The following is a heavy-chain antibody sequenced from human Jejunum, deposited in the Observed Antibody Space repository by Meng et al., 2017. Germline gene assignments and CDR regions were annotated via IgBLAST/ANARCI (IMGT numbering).Heavy chain of an antibody. Sequence: QGQLQQWAAGLLRPSETLSLTPAGNGGSFGTYYWTWFRQSPEKGLEWIGEINRSGSTSSNPSLKRRVAISMDTSKNQFFLRLDSVTAADTAVYYCARGRSIDFHLAKYDYWGQGTLVTVSS. V-gene: IGHV4-34*01. D-gene: IGHD3-3*01. CDR1: GGSFGTYY. CDR3: ARGRSIDFHLAKYDY. J-gene: IGHJ4*02. CDR2: INRSGST.